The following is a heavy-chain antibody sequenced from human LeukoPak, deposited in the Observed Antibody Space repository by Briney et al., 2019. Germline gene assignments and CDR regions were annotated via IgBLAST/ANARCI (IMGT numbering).Heavy chain of an antibody. CDR3: ARGITGRGIDY. V-gene: IGHV4-4*07. D-gene: IGHD1-20*01. Sequence: PSETLSLTCAVSGDSISSYYWSWIRQPVGKGLEWIGRVYVSGSTHCNPSLESRVTLSVDTSNYQFSLKVNSVTAADTGEYYCARGITGRGIDYWGQGILVTVSS. CDR2: VYVSGST. J-gene: IGHJ4*02. CDR1: GDSISSYY.